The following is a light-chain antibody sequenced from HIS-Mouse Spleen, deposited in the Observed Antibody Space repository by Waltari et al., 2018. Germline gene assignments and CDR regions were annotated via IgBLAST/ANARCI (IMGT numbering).Light chain of an antibody. J-gene: IGKJ1*01. Sequence: DIQMTQSPSSLSASVGDRVTITCRASQGISNYLAWYQQKPGKVPKLLIYAASTLQSGVPSRFSGSGSGTDFTLTINSLEAEDAATYYCHQSSSLPWTFGQGTKVEIK. CDR3: HQSSSLPWT. CDR2: AAS. V-gene: IGKV1-27*01. CDR1: QGISNY.